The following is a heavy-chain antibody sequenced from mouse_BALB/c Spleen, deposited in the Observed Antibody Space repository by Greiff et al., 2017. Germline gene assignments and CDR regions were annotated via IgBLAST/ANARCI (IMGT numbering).Heavy chain of an antibody. CDR3: ARDDDLAY. CDR1: GYSITSGYY. V-gene: IGHV3-6*02. Sequence: EVKLVESGPGLVKPSQSLSLTCSVSGYSITSGYYRTLIRQSLGNIQEWMGYISYDGSNNYNPTLKNRISITRDTSKNQFFLKLNSVTTEDTATYYCARDDDLAYWGQGTLVTVSA. J-gene: IGHJ3*01. CDR2: ISYDGSN. D-gene: IGHD2-3*01.